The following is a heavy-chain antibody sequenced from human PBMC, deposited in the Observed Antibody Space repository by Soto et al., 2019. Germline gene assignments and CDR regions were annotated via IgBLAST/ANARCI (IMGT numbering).Heavy chain of an antibody. Sequence: ASVKVSCKASGGTFSSYTISWVRQAPGQGLEWMGRIIPILGIANYAQKFQGRVTITADKSTSTAYMELSSLRSEDTAVYYCARGGDIVVVPAAMAYDAFDIWGQGTMVTVSS. J-gene: IGHJ3*02. D-gene: IGHD2-2*01. CDR2: IIPILGIA. CDR1: GGTFSSYT. CDR3: ARGGDIVVVPAAMAYDAFDI. V-gene: IGHV1-69*02.